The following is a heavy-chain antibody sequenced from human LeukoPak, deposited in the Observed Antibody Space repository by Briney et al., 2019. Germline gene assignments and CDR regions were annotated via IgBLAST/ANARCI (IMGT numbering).Heavy chain of an antibody. CDR3: ARDVSGRDDF. V-gene: IGHV3-74*01. Sequence: GGSLRLSCAASGFTFSSYWMHWVRQAPGKGLVWVSHINSDGSTTNCADSVKGRFTISRDNAKNTLFLQMNSLRVEDTAVYYCARDVSGRDDFWGQGTLVTVSS. CDR1: GFTFSSYW. J-gene: IGHJ4*02. CDR2: INSDGSTT. D-gene: IGHD6-25*01.